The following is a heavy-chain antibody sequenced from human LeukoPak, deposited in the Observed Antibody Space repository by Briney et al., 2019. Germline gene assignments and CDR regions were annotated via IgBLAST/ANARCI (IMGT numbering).Heavy chain of an antibody. CDR1: GGSISSYY. J-gene: IGHJ3*02. Sequence: SETLSLTCTVSGGSISSYYWSWIRQPAGKGLEWIGRIYTSGSTNYNPSLKSRVTMSVDTSKNQFSLKLSSVTAADTAVYYFASAIRPTLGDGNDGFDIWGQGTMVTVSS. D-gene: IGHD2-21*02. V-gene: IGHV4-4*07. CDR3: ASAIRPTLGDGNDGFDI. CDR2: IYTSGST.